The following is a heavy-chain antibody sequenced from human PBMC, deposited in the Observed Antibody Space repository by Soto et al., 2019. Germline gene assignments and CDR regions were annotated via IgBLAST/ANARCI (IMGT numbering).Heavy chain of an antibody. J-gene: IGHJ4*02. Sequence: ASVKVSCKASGGTFSSYAISWVRQAPGQGLEWMGGVIPIFGTANYAQKFQGRVTITADESTSTAYMELSSPRSEDTAVYYCASLLHDSSGYYPDFDYWGQGTPVTVSS. V-gene: IGHV1-69*13. CDR3: ASLLHDSSGYYPDFDY. D-gene: IGHD3-22*01. CDR1: GGTFSSYA. CDR2: VIPIFGTA.